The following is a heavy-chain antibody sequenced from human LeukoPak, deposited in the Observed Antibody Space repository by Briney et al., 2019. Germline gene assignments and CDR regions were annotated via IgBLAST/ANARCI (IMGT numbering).Heavy chain of an antibody. D-gene: IGHD3-9*01. V-gene: IGHV4-39*07. Sequence: PSETLSLTCTVSGGSISSSSYYWGWIRQPPGKGLEWIGSIYYSGSTYYNPSLKSRVTISVDTSKNQFSLKLSSVTAADTAVYYCAADILTGNFDYWGQGALVTVSS. CDR1: GGSISSSSYY. CDR3: AADILTGNFDY. CDR2: IYYSGST. J-gene: IGHJ4*02.